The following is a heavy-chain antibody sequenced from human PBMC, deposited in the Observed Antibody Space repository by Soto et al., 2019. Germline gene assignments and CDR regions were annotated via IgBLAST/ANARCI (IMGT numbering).Heavy chain of an antibody. CDR2: IYHSGST. J-gene: IGHJ5*02. V-gene: IGHV4-39*01. CDR3: ERTHGLVDAISSISP. D-gene: IGHD2-8*01. Sequence: SETLSLAYTVSGGSVSISHYCWAWIRQPPGKGLEWIGTIYHSGSTYYNPSLESRVTISVDTSNNQFSLRLSSVTAADTAVYHCERTHGLVDAISSISPWGQGNQVTVSS. CDR1: GGSVSISHYC.